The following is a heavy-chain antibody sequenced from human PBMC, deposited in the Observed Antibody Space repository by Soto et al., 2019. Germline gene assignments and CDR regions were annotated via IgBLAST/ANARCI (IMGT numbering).Heavy chain of an antibody. J-gene: IGHJ4*02. CDR1: SGSISSNNW. D-gene: IGHD3-16*01. V-gene: IGHV4-4*02. Sequence: QVQLQESGPELVKPSGTLSLTCAVSSGSISSNNWWRWVRQAPEKGLEWIGDIYHSGLTDYNPSPISRVTISVDKSTNRFSLKLTSVTAADTAVYYCAAVKGGKDGPFDYWGQGILVTVSS. CDR3: AAVKGGKDGPFDY. CDR2: IYHSGLT.